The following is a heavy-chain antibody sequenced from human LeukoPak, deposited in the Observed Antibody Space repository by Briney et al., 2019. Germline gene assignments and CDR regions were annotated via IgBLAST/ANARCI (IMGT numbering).Heavy chain of an antibody. CDR3: ARESPPGYCTNGVCYGRAFDI. Sequence: PSETLSLACTVSGGSISSSSYYWGWIRQPPGKGLEWIGSIYYSGSTYYNPSLKSRVTISVDTSKNQFSLKLSSVTAADTAVYYCARESPPGYCTNGVCYGRAFDIWGQGTMVTVSS. J-gene: IGHJ3*02. CDR2: IYYSGST. V-gene: IGHV4-39*07. D-gene: IGHD2-8*01. CDR1: GGSISSSSYY.